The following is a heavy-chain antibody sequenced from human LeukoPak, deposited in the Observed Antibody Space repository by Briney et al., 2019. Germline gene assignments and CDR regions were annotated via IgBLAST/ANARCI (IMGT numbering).Heavy chain of an antibody. J-gene: IGHJ3*02. CDR2: ISSSSSYI. V-gene: IGHV3-21*01. CDR1: GFTFGSYS. CDR3: ARDTMRITIFGVVADAFDI. Sequence: GGSLRLSCAASGFTFGSYSMNWVRQAPGKGLEWVSSISSSSSYIYYADSVKGRFTISRDNAKNSLYLQMNSLRAEDTAVYYCARDTMRITIFGVVADAFDIWGQGTMVTVSS. D-gene: IGHD3-3*01.